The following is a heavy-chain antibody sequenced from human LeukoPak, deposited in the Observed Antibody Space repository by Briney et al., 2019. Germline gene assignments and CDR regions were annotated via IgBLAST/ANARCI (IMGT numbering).Heavy chain of an antibody. CDR3: ARDLPGREFDY. Sequence: PSETLSLTCAVSGGSISSGGYYWSWIRQPPGKGLEWIGEINHSGSTNYNPSLKSRVTISVDTSKNQFSLKLSSVTAADTAVYYCARDLPGREFDYWGQGTLVTVSS. CDR2: INHSGST. V-gene: IGHV4-61*08. J-gene: IGHJ4*02. CDR1: GGSISSGGYY.